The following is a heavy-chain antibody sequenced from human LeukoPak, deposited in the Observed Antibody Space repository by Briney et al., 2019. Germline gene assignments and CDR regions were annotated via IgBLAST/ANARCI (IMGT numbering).Heavy chain of an antibody. J-gene: IGHJ3*02. V-gene: IGHV3-48*01. CDR3: ARDEGYQLLYHDAFDI. CDR1: GFTFSSYS. CDR2: ISSSSSTI. D-gene: IGHD2-2*01. Sequence: GGSLRLSCAASGFTFSSYSMNWVRQAPGKGLEWVSYISSSSSTIYYADSVKGRFTISRDNAKNSLYLQMNSLRAEDTAVYYCARDEGYQLLYHDAFDIWGQGTMVTVSS.